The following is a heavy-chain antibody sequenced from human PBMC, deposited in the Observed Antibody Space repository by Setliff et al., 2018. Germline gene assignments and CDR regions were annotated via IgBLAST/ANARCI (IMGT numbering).Heavy chain of an antibody. Sequence: SETLSPTCALYGGSFRDDYWSWIRQPPGKWLEWIGKIIDSGSNNYNPSLKSRVTISVDTSKNQFSLQLSSVTAADTAVYYCASRCGGDSWGQGTQVTVSS. J-gene: IGHJ4*02. CDR3: ASRCGGDS. CDR1: GGSFRDDY. CDR2: IIDSGSN. V-gene: IGHV4-34*12.